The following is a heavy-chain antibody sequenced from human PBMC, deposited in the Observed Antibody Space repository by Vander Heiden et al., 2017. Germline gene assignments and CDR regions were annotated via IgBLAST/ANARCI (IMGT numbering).Heavy chain of an antibody. V-gene: IGHV4-34*01. CDR1: GGSFSGYY. CDR3: ARRCSGTSCSTFDY. Sequence: QVQLQQWGAGLLKPSETLSLTCAVYGGSFSGYYWSWIRQPPGKGLEWSGEINHSGSTNYNPSLKSRVTISVDTSKNQFSLKLSSVIAADTAVYYCARRCSGTSCSTFDYWGQGTLVTVSS. D-gene: IGHD2-2*01. CDR2: INHSGST. J-gene: IGHJ4*02.